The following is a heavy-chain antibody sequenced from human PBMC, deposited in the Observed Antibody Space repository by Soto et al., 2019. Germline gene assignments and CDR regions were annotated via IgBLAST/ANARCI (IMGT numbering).Heavy chain of an antibody. CDR2: ISSSGSTI. D-gene: IGHD4-17*01. CDR1: GFTFSDYY. V-gene: IGHV3-11*01. Sequence: PGGSLRLSCAASGFTFSDYYMSWIRQAPGKGLEWVSYISSSGSTIYYADSVKGRFTISRDNAKNSLYLQMNSLRAEDTAVYYCARLPYDYGVQDAFDIWGQGTMVTVSS. CDR3: ARLPYDYGVQDAFDI. J-gene: IGHJ3*02.